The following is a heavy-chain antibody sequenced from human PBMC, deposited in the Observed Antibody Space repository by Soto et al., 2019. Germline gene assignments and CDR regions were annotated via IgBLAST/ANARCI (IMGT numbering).Heavy chain of an antibody. CDR3: ARDRTKDDSSGYSPSAFDI. Sequence: PVGSLRLSCAASGFTFSSYGMHWVRQAPGKGLEWVAVIWYDGSNKYYADSVKGRFTISRDNSKNTLYLQMNSLRAEDTAVYYCARDRTKDDSSGYSPSAFDIWGQGTMVTVSS. CDR1: GFTFSSYG. J-gene: IGHJ3*02. D-gene: IGHD3-22*01. V-gene: IGHV3-33*01. CDR2: IWYDGSNK.